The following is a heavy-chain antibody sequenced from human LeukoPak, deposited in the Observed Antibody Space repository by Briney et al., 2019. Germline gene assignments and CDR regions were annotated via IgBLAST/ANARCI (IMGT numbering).Heavy chain of an antibody. CDR2: ISYDGSNK. Sequence: GGSLRLSCAASGFTFSSYGMHWVRQAPGKGLEWVAVISYDGSNKYYADSVKGRFTISRDNSKDTLYLQMNSLRAEDTAVYYCARDGEVRGVTGSYWGQGTLVTVSS. J-gene: IGHJ4*02. V-gene: IGHV3-30*03. CDR1: GFTFSSYG. D-gene: IGHD3-10*01. CDR3: ARDGEVRGVTGSY.